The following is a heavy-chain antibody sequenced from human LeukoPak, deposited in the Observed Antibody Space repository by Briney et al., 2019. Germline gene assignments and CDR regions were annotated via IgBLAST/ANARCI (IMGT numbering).Heavy chain of an antibody. CDR1: GFTVSSNY. Sequence: GGSLRLSCAASGFTVSSNYMSWVRQAPGKGLEWVSVIYSGGSTYYADSVKGRFTISRDNSKNTLYLQMNSLRAEDTAVYYCARVNPPMYYFDYWGQGTLVTVSS. CDR2: IYSGGST. CDR3: ARVNPPMYYFDY. J-gene: IGHJ4*02. D-gene: IGHD3-10*02. V-gene: IGHV3-53*01.